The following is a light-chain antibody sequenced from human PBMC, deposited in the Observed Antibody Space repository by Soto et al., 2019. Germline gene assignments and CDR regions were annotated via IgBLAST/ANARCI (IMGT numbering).Light chain of an antibody. J-gene: IGKJ1*01. Sequence: IVLAPSPGTLSLSPGDRATLSCRASQSVTSSSVAWYQQKSGQAPRLLIYDASSGATGVPDRFSGSGSGTDFTLTITRLEPEDFAMYYCQRYDSFRTFGQGTKVDIK. V-gene: IGKV3-20*01. CDR2: DAS. CDR3: QRYDSFRT. CDR1: QSVTSSS.